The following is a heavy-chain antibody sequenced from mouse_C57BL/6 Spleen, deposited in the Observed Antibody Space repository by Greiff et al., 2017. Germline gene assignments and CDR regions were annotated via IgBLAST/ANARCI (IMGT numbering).Heavy chain of an antibody. CDR1: GYAFSSSW. V-gene: IGHV1-82*01. CDR3: AREGSSGSFYAMDY. D-gene: IGHD3-2*02. J-gene: IGHJ4*01. CDR2: LYPGDGDT. Sequence: QVQLQQSGPELVKPGASVKISCKASGYAFSSSWMNWVKQRPGKGLEWIGRLYPGDGDTNYNGKFKGKATLTADKSSSTAYMQLSSLTSEDSAVYFCAREGSSGSFYAMDYWGQGTSVTVSS.